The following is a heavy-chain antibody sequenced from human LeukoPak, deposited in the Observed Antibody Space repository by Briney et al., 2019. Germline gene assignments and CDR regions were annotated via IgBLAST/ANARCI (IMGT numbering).Heavy chain of an antibody. CDR2: ISGSGGST. D-gene: IGHD2-21*01. V-gene: IGHV3-23*01. CDR3: AKFLPTHIVVANYYFDY. J-gene: IGHJ4*02. CDR1: GFSFSKYA. Sequence: GGSLRLSCAASGFSFSKYAMHWVRQAPGKGLEWVSAISGSGGSTYYADSVKGRFTISRDNSKNTLYLQMNSLRAEDTAVYYCAKFLPTHIVVANYYFDYWGQGTLVTVSS.